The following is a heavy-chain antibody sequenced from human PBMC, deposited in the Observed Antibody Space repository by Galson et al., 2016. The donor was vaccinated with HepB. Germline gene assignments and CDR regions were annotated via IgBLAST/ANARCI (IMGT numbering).Heavy chain of an antibody. CDR2: IDPSDSYI. CDR3: ARDRGYSSGWQDY. V-gene: IGHV5-10-1*01. Sequence: QSGAEVKKSGESLKISCKGSEYSFSNHWIAWVRQMPGKGLEWMGRIDPSDSYINYSPPFQGHVTISADKSISTAYLQWSSLKASDTAMYYCARDRGYSSGWQDYWGQGTLVTVSS. CDR1: EYSFSNHW. J-gene: IGHJ4*02. D-gene: IGHD6-19*01.